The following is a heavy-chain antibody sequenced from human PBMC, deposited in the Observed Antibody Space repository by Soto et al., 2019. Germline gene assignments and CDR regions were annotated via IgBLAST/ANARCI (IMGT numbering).Heavy chain of an antibody. J-gene: IGHJ5*02. D-gene: IGHD6-13*01. CDR2: INPMGGST. V-gene: IGHV1-46*02. CDR1: GYSVYNYY. Sequence: GASVEVCCKASGYSVYNYYIHWVRQAPGQGLEWMAIINPMGGSTNYAQEFQGRVTLTSDTSTSTVYMELSSLRFEDTALFYCARDLAAGDLWGQGTLVTVSS. CDR3: ARDLAAGDL.